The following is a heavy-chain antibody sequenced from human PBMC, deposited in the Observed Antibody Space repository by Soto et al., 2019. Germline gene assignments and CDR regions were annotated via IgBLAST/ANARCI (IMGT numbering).Heavy chain of an antibody. CDR1: GYTLTELS. D-gene: IGHD3-22*01. CDR2: FDPEDGET. Sequence: ASVKVSCKVSGYTLTELSMHWVRQAPGKGLEWMGGFDPEDGETIYAQKFQGRVTMTEDTSTDTAYMELSSLRSEDTAVYYCAPADSSGYYFDYWGQGTLVTVSS. V-gene: IGHV1-24*01. CDR3: APADSSGYYFDY. J-gene: IGHJ4*02.